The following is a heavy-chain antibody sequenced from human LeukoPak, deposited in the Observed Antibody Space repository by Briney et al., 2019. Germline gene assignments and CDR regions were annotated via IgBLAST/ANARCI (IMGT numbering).Heavy chain of an antibody. CDR1: GFTFSSYS. CDR2: ISSSSSYI. V-gene: IGHV3-21*01. J-gene: IGHJ3*02. CDR3: ARDRAPCSSGWWEGDAFDI. D-gene: IGHD6-19*01. Sequence: GGSLRLSCAASGFTFSSYSMNWVRQAPGKGLEWVSSISSSSSYIYYADSVKGRFTISRDNAKNSLYLQMNSLRAEDTAVYYCARDRAPCSSGWWEGDAFDIWGQGTMVTVSS.